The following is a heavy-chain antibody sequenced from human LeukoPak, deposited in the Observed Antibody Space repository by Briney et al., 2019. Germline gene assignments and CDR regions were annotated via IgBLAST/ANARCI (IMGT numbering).Heavy chain of an antibody. J-gene: IGHJ6*03. CDR2: IYTSGST. V-gene: IGHV4-4*09. CDR3: ARIYGSGPYYYYYYMDV. CDR1: GGSISSYY. D-gene: IGHD3-10*01. Sequence: SETLSLTCTVSGGSISSYYWSWIRQPPGKGLEWIGYIYTSGSTNYNPSLKSRVTISVDTSKNRFSLKLSSVTAADTAVYYCARIYGSGPYYYYYYMDVWGKGTTVTVSS.